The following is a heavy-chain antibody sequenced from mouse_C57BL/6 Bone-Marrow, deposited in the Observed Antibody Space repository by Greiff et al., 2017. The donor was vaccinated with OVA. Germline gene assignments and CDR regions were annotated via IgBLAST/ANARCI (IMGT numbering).Heavy chain of an antibody. Sequence: QVHVKQSGAELARPGASVKMSCKASGYTFTSYTMHWVKQRPGQGLEWIGYINPSSGDTKYNQKFKDKATLTADKSSSTAYMQLSSLTSEDSAVYYCAEGYDAWFAYWGQGTLVTVSA. J-gene: IGHJ3*01. D-gene: IGHD2-2*01. CDR1: GYTFTSYT. CDR2: INPSSGDT. CDR3: AEGYDAWFAY. V-gene: IGHV1-4*01.